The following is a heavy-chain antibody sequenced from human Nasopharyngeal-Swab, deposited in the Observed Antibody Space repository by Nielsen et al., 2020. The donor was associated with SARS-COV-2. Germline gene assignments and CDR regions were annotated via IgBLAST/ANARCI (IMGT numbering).Heavy chain of an antibody. Sequence: SETLSLTCTVSGGSISSSSYYWGWIRQPPGKGLEWIGSIYYSGSTYYNPSLKSRVTISVDTSKNQFSLKLSSVTAADTAVYYCASQLYSSSWYGGDAFDIWGQGTMVTVSS. V-gene: IGHV4-39*01. CDR2: IYYSGST. CDR1: GGSISSSSYY. D-gene: IGHD6-13*01. CDR3: ASQLYSSSWYGGDAFDI. J-gene: IGHJ3*02.